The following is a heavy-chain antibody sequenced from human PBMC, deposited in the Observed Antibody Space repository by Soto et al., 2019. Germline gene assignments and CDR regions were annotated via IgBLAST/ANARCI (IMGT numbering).Heavy chain of an antibody. V-gene: IGHV3-48*04. Sequence: GGSLRLSCVASGFTLSSYSMVWVRQAPGKGLEWVSYIFASSTTIYYADSVKGRFTVSRDNAQNSLFLLMNSLRAEDTAVYYCARDRDWAFDYWGRGTLVTVSS. CDR3: ARDRDWAFDY. J-gene: IGHJ4*02. D-gene: IGHD3-9*01. CDR2: IFASSTTI. CDR1: GFTLSSYS.